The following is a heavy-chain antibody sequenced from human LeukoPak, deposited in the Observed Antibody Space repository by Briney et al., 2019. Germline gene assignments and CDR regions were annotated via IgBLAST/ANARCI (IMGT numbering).Heavy chain of an antibody. CDR2: IHYSGST. V-gene: IGHV4-59*08. Sequence: SETLSLTCTVSGGSINNYYWSWIRQPPGKGLEWIGYIHYSGSTNYNPSLKSRVTISVDTSKNDFSLKLSSVTAADTAVYYCARHYYGDYVFDYWGQGTLVTVSS. D-gene: IGHD4-17*01. CDR1: GGSINNYY. CDR3: ARHYYGDYVFDY. J-gene: IGHJ4*02.